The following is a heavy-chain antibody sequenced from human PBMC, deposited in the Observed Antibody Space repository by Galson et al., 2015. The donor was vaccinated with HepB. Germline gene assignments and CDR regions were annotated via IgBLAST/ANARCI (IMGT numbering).Heavy chain of an antibody. Sequence: SLRLSCAASGFTFSSYSMNWVRQAPGKGLEWVSYISSSSSTIYYADSVKGRFTISRDNAKNSLYLLMNSLRAEDTAVYYCARDGRYYYDSSGYYLDYWGQGTLVTVSS. V-gene: IGHV3-48*04. CDR2: ISSSSSTI. D-gene: IGHD3-22*01. CDR1: GFTFSSYS. J-gene: IGHJ4*02. CDR3: ARDGRYYYDSSGYYLDY.